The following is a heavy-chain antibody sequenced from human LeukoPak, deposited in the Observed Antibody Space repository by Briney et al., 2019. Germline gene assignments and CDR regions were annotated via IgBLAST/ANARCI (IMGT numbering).Heavy chain of an antibody. CDR3: ARAQGLTVTTYLDY. J-gene: IGHJ4*02. CDR1: GGTFSSYA. CDR2: IIPILGIA. Sequence: SVKVSCKASGGTFSSYAISWVRQAPGQGLEWMGRIIPILGIANYAQKFQGRATITADKSTSTAYMELSSLRSEDTAVYYCARAQGLTVTTYLDYWGQGTPVTVSS. D-gene: IGHD4-17*01. V-gene: IGHV1-69*04.